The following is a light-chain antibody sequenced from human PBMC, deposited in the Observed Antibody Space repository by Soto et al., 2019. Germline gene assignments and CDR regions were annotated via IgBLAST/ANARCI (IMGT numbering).Light chain of an antibody. CDR1: QSVSSSY. Sequence: EIVLTQSPGTRSLSPGERATLSCRASQSVSSSYLAWYQHKPGQAPRLLIYGASSRATGIPDRFSGSGSGTDFTLTISRLEPEDFAAYYCQQYGSSPHTFGQGTKLEIK. CDR3: QQYGSSPHT. J-gene: IGKJ2*01. V-gene: IGKV3-20*01. CDR2: GAS.